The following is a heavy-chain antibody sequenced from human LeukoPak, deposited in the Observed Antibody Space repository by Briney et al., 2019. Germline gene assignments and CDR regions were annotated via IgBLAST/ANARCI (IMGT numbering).Heavy chain of an antibody. CDR1: GGSISSSSYY. CDR3: ARQWELLNAFDI. J-gene: IGHJ3*02. D-gene: IGHD1-26*01. V-gene: IGHV4-39*01. Sequence: PSETLSLTCTVSGGSISSSSYYCGWIRQPPGKGREWIGSIYYSGSTYYNSSLKSRATISVDTSKNQYSLKLSSVTAADTAVYYCARQWELLNAFDIWGQGTMVTVSS. CDR2: IYYSGST.